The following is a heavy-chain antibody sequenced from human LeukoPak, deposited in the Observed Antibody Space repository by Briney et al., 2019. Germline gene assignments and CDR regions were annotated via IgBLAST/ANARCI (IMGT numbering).Heavy chain of an antibody. Sequence: SETLSLTCTVSGDSISTSNSYWGWIRQPPGKGLEWIGSIYHSGSTYYNPSLKSRVTISVDTSKNQFSLKLSSVTAADTAVYYCARVFPQLGMDVWGKGTTVTVSS. CDR1: GDSISTSNSY. V-gene: IGHV4-39*07. J-gene: IGHJ6*03. CDR2: IYHSGST. CDR3: ARVFPQLGMDV. D-gene: IGHD5-24*01.